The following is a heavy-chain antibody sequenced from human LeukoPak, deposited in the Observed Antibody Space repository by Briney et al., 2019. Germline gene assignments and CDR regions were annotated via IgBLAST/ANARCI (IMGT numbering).Heavy chain of an antibody. CDR2: INSGHSV. D-gene: IGHD5-12*01. Sequence: GGSLRLSCVVSGFSFSSYEMNWVRQAPGKGLEWASYINSGHSVHYADSVKGRFTVSRDNARDSLYLQMNSLRAEDTAVYYCARSLSGYITDSLFEQWGQGTLVTVSS. V-gene: IGHV3-48*03. CDR1: GFSFSSYE. CDR3: ARSLSGYITDSLFEQ. J-gene: IGHJ4*02.